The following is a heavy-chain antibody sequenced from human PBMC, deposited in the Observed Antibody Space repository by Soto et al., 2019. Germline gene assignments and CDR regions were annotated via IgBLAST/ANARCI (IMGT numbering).Heavy chain of an antibody. CDR2: IIPIFGTA. CDR3: VGVALQSEGMDV. V-gene: IGHV1-69*12. Sequence: QVQLVQSGAEVKKPGSSVKVSCKASGGTFSSYAISWVRQAPGQGLEWIGGIIPIFGTANYAQNFQGSVTFTADESTSTAYMELSSLSAEDTAVYYCVGVALQSEGMDVWGQGTTVTVSS. CDR1: GGTFSSYA. D-gene: IGHD3-10*01. J-gene: IGHJ6*02.